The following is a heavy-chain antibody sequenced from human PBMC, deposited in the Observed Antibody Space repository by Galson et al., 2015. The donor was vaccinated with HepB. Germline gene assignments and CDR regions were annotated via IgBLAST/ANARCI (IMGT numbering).Heavy chain of an antibody. CDR2: IKTKTEGGTT. D-gene: IGHD2-8*01. CDR1: GFTFSNAW. J-gene: IGHJ3*01. Sequence: SLRLSCAASGFTFSNAWMSWVRQAPGKGLEWVGRIKTKTEGGTTDYAAPVKGRFTISRDDSKNTLFLQMNSLKTEDTAVYYCTTDFIMIDFWGQGIQVTVSS. V-gene: IGHV3-15*01. CDR3: TTDFIMIDF.